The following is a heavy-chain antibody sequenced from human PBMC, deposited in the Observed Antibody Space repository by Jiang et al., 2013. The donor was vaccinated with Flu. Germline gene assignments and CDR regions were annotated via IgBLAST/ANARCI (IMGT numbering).Heavy chain of an antibody. CDR2: ISYDGSNK. Sequence: AVISYDGSNKYYADSVKGRFTISRDNSKNTLYLQMNSLRAEDTAVYYCARVRTVAAPHDYYFDYWGQGTLVTVSS. J-gene: IGHJ4*02. CDR3: ARVRTVAAPHDYYFDY. D-gene: IGHD2-15*01. V-gene: IGHV3-30-3*01.